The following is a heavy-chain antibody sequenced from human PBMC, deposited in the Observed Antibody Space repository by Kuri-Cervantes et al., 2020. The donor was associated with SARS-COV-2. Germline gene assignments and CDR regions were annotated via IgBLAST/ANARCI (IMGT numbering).Heavy chain of an antibody. CDR1: GGSFSGYY. CDR2: INHSGST. D-gene: IGHD3-3*01. CDR3: ARGWAFWSGPDDY. V-gene: IGHV4-34*01. J-gene: IGHJ4*02. Sequence: SETLSLTCAVYGGSFSGYYWSWIRQPPGKGLEWIGEINHSGSTNYNPSLKSRVTISVDTSKNQFSLKLSSVTAADTAVYYCARGWAFWSGPDDYWGQGTLVTVSS.